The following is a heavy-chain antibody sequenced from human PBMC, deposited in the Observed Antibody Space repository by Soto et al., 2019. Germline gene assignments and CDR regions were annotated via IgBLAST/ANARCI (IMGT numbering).Heavy chain of an antibody. CDR1: GFTFSSYA. J-gene: IGHJ6*02. V-gene: IGHV3-23*01. CDR2: ISGSVGST. D-gene: IGHD2-21*01. CDR3: AKGRRIHYGMDV. Sequence: EVQLLESGGGLVKPGGSLRLSCAASGFTFSSYAMSWVRQAPGKGLEWVSAISGSVGSTYYADSVKGRFTISRDNSKNTLYLQMNRLRAEDTAVYYCAKGRRIHYGMDVWGQGTTVTVSS.